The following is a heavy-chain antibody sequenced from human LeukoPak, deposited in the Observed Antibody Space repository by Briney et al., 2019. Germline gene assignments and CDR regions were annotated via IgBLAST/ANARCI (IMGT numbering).Heavy chain of an antibody. CDR3: ASSYSKDAFDI. V-gene: IGHV4-34*01. D-gene: IGHD2-15*01. CDR2: IYHSGST. Sequence: PSETLSLTCAVYGGSFSGYYWSWIRQPAGKGLEWIGYIYHSGSTYYNPSLKSRVTISVDRSKNQFSLKLSSVTAADTAVYYCASSYSKDAFDIWGQGTMVTVSS. CDR1: GGSFSGYY. J-gene: IGHJ3*02.